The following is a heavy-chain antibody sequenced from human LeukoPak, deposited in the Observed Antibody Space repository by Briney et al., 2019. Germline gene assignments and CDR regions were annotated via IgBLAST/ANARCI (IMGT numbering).Heavy chain of an antibody. Sequence: GGSLRLSCTASGFIFSDCDMNWFRQAPGKGLEWVSSISYRTSHIYYADSVKGRFTISRDNAKNSLYLQMDSLRAEDTAVYFCGRAFPPLRTAAAGGYWGQGTLVTVSS. D-gene: IGHD6-13*01. V-gene: IGHV3-21*01. CDR2: ISYRTSHI. CDR1: GFIFSDCD. J-gene: IGHJ4*02. CDR3: GRAFPPLRTAAAGGY.